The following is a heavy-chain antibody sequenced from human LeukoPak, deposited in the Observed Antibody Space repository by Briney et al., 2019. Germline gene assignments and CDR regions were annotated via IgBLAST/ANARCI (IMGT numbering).Heavy chain of an antibody. CDR1: GFTFSSYG. J-gene: IGHJ4*02. D-gene: IGHD5-24*01. Sequence: GGSLRLSCAASGFTFSSYGMHWVRQAPGKGLEWVAVIWYDGSNKYYADSVKGRFTISRDNSKNSLYLQMDSLRAEHTAVYYRAACGDGYNYFDYWGQGILVTVSS. CDR3: AACGDGYNYFDY. CDR2: IWYDGSNK. V-gene: IGHV3-33*01.